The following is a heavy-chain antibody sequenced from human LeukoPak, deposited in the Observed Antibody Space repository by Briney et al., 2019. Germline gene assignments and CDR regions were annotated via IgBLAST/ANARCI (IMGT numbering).Heavy chain of an antibody. CDR1: GGSISTSS. CDR3: ARHIGQARSGYYPY. CDR2: NYYCRST. Sequence: SETLSLTCSVSGGSISTSSCNWIRQPPGKGLGWIGYNYYCRSTNYNPALKSRVTISVDTSKNQFSLILSSMTAADTAVYYCARHIGQARSGYYPYWGQGTLVTVSS. D-gene: IGHD3-3*01. V-gene: IGHV4-59*08. J-gene: IGHJ4*02.